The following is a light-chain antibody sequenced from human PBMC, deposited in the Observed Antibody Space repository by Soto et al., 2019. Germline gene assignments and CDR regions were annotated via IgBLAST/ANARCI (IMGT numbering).Light chain of an antibody. V-gene: IGKV3-20*01. CDR3: QQYGRSSLT. CDR1: QSVSSSY. Sequence: EIVLTQSPGTLSLSPGERATLSCRASQSVSSSYLAWYQQKPGQAPRLIIYGASSRATGIPDRFSGSGSGTDFTITISRLEAEDFAVYYCQQYGRSSLTFGGGTKVEIK. J-gene: IGKJ4*01. CDR2: GAS.